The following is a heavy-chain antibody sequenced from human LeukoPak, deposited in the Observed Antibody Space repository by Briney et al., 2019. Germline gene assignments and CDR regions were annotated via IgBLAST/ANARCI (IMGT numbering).Heavy chain of an antibody. D-gene: IGHD6-13*01. J-gene: IGHJ4*02. CDR1: GFTFSSYS. Sequence: PGGSLRLSCAASGFTFSSYSMNWVRQAPGKGLEWVSYISSSSSTIYYADSVKGRFTISRDNAKNSLYLQMNSLRAEDTAVYYCARRRGSSWYGGGRSLGYFDYWGQGTLVTVSS. CDR3: ARRRGSSWYGGGRSLGYFDY. V-gene: IGHV3-48*01. CDR2: ISSSSSTI.